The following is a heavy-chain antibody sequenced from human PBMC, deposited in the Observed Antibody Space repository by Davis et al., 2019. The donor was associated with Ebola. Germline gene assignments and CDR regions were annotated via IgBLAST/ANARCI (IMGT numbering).Heavy chain of an antibody. D-gene: IGHD3-22*01. CDR2: IWYDGSNK. CDR3: ARSGTTMIVVVYPFDY. V-gene: IGHV3-33*01. Sequence: GESLKISCAASGFTFSSYGMHWVRQAPGKGLEWVAVIWYDGSNKYYADSVKGRFTISRDNSKNTLYLQMNSLRAEDTAVYYCARSGTTMIVVVYPFDYWGQGTLVTVSS. CDR1: GFTFSSYG. J-gene: IGHJ4*02.